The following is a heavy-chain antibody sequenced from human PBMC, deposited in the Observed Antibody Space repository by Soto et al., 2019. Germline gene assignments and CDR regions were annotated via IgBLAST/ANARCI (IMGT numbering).Heavy chain of an antibody. CDR1: GFTFSSYA. CDR3: AKLPSPYDSSGYYYADNWFDP. V-gene: IGHV3-23*01. D-gene: IGHD3-22*01. J-gene: IGHJ5*02. CDR2: ISGSGGST. Sequence: GGSLRLSCAASGFTFSSYAMSWVRQAPGKGLEWVSAISGSGGSTYYADSVKGRFTISRDNSRNTLYLQMNSLRAEDTAVYYCAKLPSPYDSSGYYYADNWFDPWGQGTLVTVSS.